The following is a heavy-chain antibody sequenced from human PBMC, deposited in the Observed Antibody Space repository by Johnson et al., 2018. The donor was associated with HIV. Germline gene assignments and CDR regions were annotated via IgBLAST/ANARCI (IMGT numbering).Heavy chain of an antibody. Sequence: VQLVESGGGVERPGGSLRLSCATSGFTFDDYGMSWVRQVPGKGLEWVSAISGSGGSTYYADSVKGRFTISRDNSKNTLYLQMNSLRAEDTAVYYCAKEEGWDSREGAFDIWGQGTMVTVSS. CDR1: GFTFDDYG. D-gene: IGHD6-13*01. CDR3: AKEEGWDSREGAFDI. CDR2: ISGSGGST. V-gene: IGHV3-23*04. J-gene: IGHJ3*02.